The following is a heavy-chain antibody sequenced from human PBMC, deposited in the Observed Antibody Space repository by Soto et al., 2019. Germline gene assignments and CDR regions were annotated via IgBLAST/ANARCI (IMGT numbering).Heavy chain of an antibody. V-gene: IGHV3-21*01. CDR2: LNSISNSV. J-gene: IGHJ4*02. CDR1: GFTFSTYT. Sequence: GSLRLSCAASGFTFSTYTMTWVRQAPGKGLEWVASLNSISNSVYYVDSVRGRFTISRENTKNSLFLELNGLRPEDTGFYYCTRTPEYWGPGTMVTVSS. CDR3: TRTPEY.